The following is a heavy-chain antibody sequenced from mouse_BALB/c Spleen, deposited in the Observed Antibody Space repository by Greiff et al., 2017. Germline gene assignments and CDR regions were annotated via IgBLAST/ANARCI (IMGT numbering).Heavy chain of an antibody. J-gene: IGHJ2*01. V-gene: IGHV14-3*02. CDR1: GFNIKDTY. CDR2: IDPANGNT. CDR3: ARSPTYYYGSSYDY. D-gene: IGHD1-1*01. Sequence: EVQLVESGAELVKPGASVKLSCTASGFNIKDTYMHWVKQRPEQGLEWIGRIDPANGNTKYDPKFQGKATITADTSSNTAYLQLSSLTSEDTAVYYCARSPTYYYGSSYDYWGQGTTLTVSS.